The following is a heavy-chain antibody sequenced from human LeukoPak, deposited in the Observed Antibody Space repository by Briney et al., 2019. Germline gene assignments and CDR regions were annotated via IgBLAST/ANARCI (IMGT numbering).Heavy chain of an antibody. Sequence: PGGSLRLSCAASGFIFSSYRMNWVRQAPGKGLEWVSSISSSGSYIYYADSVKGRFTISRDNAKNSLYLQMNSLRAEDTAVYYCAKDRYWSGGSCYPQFDYWGQGTLVTVSS. CDR2: ISSSGSYI. J-gene: IGHJ4*02. CDR1: GFIFSSYR. V-gene: IGHV3-21*01. CDR3: AKDRYWSGGSCYPQFDY. D-gene: IGHD2-15*01.